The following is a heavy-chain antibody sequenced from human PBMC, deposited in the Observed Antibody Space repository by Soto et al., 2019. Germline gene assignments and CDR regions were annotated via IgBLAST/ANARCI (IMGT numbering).Heavy chain of an antibody. CDR3: AHSRMGNWFDP. CDR1: GFSLSPSGVG. J-gene: IGHJ5*02. CDR2: IYWDDDK. Sequence: QITLKESGPTLVKPKQTLTLPCTFSGFSLSPSGVGVGWFLQPPGKALEWLALIYWDDDKRYSPPLKSRLPITKDTSKNQVVLTMTNMDPVDTATYYCAHSRMGNWFDPWGQGTLVTVSS. V-gene: IGHV2-5*02. D-gene: IGHD2-8*01.